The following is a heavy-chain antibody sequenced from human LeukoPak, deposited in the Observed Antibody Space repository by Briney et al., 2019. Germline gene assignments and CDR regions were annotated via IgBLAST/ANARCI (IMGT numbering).Heavy chain of an antibody. CDR1: GYTFTSYD. J-gene: IGHJ4*02. V-gene: IGHV1-8*01. CDR3: ARGPWEIVEEDY. D-gene: IGHD5-12*01. Sequence: ASVKVSCKASGYTFTSYDINWVQQATGQGLEWMGWMNPNSGNTGYAQKFQGRVTMTRNTSISTAYMELSSLRSEDTAVYYCARGPWEIVEEDYWGQGTLVTVSS. CDR2: MNPNSGNT.